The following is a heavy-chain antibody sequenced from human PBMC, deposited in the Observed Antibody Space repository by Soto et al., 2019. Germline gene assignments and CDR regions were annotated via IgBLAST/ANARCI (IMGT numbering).Heavy chain of an antibody. CDR3: AHNGYSYGSYYYYGMDV. D-gene: IGHD5-18*01. Sequence: QVQLVESGGGVVQPGRSLRLSCAASGFTFSSYGMHWVRQAPGKGLEWVAVISYDGSNKYYADSVKGRFTISRDNSKNTLYLQMNSLRAEDTAVYYCAHNGYSYGSYYYYGMDVWGQGTTVTVSS. CDR2: ISYDGSNK. CDR1: GFTFSSYG. V-gene: IGHV3-30*03. J-gene: IGHJ6*02.